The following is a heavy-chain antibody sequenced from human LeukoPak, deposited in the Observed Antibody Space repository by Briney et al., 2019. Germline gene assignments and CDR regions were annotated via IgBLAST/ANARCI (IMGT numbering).Heavy chain of an antibody. V-gene: IGHV3-30-3*01. D-gene: IGHD6-13*01. CDR2: ISYDGSNK. Sequence: PGGSLRLSCAASGFTFSSYAMHWVRQAPGKGLEWVAVISYDGSNKYYADSVKGRFTIFRDNSKNTLYLQMNSLRAEDTAVYYCARDLAIADVDYYYGMDVWGQGTTVTVSS. CDR3: ARDLAIADVDYYYGMDV. CDR1: GFTFSSYA. J-gene: IGHJ6*02.